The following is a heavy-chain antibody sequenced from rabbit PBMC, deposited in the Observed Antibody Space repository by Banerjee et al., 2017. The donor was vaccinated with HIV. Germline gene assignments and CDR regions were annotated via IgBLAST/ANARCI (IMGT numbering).Heavy chain of an antibody. Sequence: QEQLEESGGDLVKPEGSLTLTCTASGFSFSSSYWICWIRQAPGKGLEWIACIYAGSSGSTYYASWAKGRFTISKTSSTTVTLQMTSLTAADTASYFCARDLLVDGNRNLWGQGTLVTVS. D-gene: IGHD3-3*01. J-gene: IGHJ4*01. V-gene: IGHV1S45*01. CDR3: ARDLLVDGNRNL. CDR2: IYAGSSGST. CDR1: GFSFSSSYW.